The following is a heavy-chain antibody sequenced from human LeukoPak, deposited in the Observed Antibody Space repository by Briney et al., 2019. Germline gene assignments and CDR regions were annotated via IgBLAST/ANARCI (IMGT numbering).Heavy chain of an antibody. CDR1: GDPITTTTYY. CDR3: ARQFSYASGRGYMDV. D-gene: IGHD3-10*01. CDR2: IYYSGST. V-gene: IGHV4-39*01. Sequence: SETLSLTCSVSGDPITTTTYYWDWIRQPPGKGLEWIGSIYYSGSTYHNPSLKSRVTISVDTSKNQFSLKLSSVTATDTAVYHCARQFSYASGRGYMDVWGQGTTVTVSS. J-gene: IGHJ6*02.